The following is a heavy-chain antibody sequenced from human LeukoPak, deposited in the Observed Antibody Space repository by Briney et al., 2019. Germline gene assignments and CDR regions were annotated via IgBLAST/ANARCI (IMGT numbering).Heavy chain of an antibody. D-gene: IGHD5-24*01. V-gene: IGHV3-7*01. Sequence: PGGSLRLSCAASGFTFSSYWMSWVRQAPGKGLEWVANIKQDGSEKYYVDSVKGRFTISRDNAKNSLYLQMNSLRTEDTAVYYCARGGACEERSYHYYYYYGMDVWGQGTTVTVSS. CDR2: IKQDGSEK. J-gene: IGHJ6*02. CDR1: GFTFSSYW. CDR3: ARGGACEERSYHYYYYYGMDV.